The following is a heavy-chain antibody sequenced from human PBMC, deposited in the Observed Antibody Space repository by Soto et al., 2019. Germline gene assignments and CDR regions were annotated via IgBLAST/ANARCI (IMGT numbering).Heavy chain of an antibody. CDR2: IYDSVST. V-gene: IGHV4-59*01. Sequence: SETLSLTCTVSGDSINNYYWTWIRQPPGKGLEWIGYIYDSVSTSYNPSLKSRLTISVDTSKNQFSLKLKSVTAADTAVYYCARGTKYYYQGMDVWGQGXTVTVSS. CDR3: ARGTKYYYQGMDV. J-gene: IGHJ6*02. CDR1: GDSINNYY.